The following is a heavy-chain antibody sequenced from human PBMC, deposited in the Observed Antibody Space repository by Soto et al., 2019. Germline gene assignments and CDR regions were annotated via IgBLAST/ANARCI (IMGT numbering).Heavy chain of an antibody. CDR1: GFTFSDAW. J-gene: IGHJ4*02. D-gene: IGHD4-4*01. V-gene: IGHV3-15*01. CDR2: IKRNTDGETT. Sequence: DVQLVESGGGLVKPGGSLRLSCAASGFTFSDAWMSLVRQAPGQGLEWLGRIKRNTDGETTDYAPPVKGRVTISRDDSRTMLYLQMNSLKTEDTAVYYCPTVSTVSTSISWGQGTLVTVSS. CDR3: PTVSTVSTSIS.